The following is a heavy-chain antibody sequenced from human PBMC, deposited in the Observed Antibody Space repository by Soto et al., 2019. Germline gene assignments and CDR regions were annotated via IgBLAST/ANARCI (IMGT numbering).Heavy chain of an antibody. CDR2: MKPDETER. J-gene: IGHJ6*02. V-gene: IGHV3-7*03. Sequence: VGSLRLSCLLSGFTFSEDWMGWVRQAPGKGLEWVANMKPDETERYYVDSVRGRFTISRDGAENSLHLQMNSLRVEDTALYYCARYKFPSGLDLWGPGTTVTVSS. CDR1: GFTFSEDW. D-gene: IGHD1-1*01. CDR3: ARYKFPSGLDL.